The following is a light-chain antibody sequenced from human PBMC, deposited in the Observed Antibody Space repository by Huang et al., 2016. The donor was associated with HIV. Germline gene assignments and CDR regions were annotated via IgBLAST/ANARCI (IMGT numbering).Light chain of an antibody. CDR1: QSISTY. V-gene: IGKV1-39*01. CDR2: SAS. J-gene: IGKJ5*01. Sequence: IQMTQSPTSLSASVGDRVSITCRASQSISTYLNWYQQKPGRAPKLLISSASSLHSGVPSRFSGGGSGTDFTLTIKGLQLDDFATYYCQQSYSALSSFGPGTRL. CDR3: QQSYSALSS.